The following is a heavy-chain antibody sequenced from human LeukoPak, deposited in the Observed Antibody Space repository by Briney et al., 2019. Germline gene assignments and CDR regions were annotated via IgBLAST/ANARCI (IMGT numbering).Heavy chain of an antibody. CDR1: GGSISSYY. D-gene: IGHD1-26*01. J-gene: IGHJ4*02. Sequence: SETLSLTCTVSGGSISSYYWSWIRQPPGKGLEWIGYIYYSGSTNYNPSLKSRVTISVDTSKNQFSLKLSSVTAADTDVYYCARGVGASFDYWGQGTLVTVSS. CDR2: IYYSGST. CDR3: ARGVGASFDY. V-gene: IGHV4-59*01.